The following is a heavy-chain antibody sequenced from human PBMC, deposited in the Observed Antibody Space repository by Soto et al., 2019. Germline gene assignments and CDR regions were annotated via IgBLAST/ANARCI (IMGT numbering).Heavy chain of an antibody. V-gene: IGHV3-23*01. J-gene: IGHJ4*02. D-gene: IGHD3-9*01. CDR2: IGASGDTT. CDR3: ARKGPEDWPLDY. CDR1: GFTFSSFT. Sequence: GGSLRLSCAASGFTFSSFTMSWVRQAPGKGLEWVSGIGASGDTTYYADSVKGRFTISRDNSKNTLYVQMNSLRAEDTATYYCARKGPEDWPLDYWGQGTLVTVSS.